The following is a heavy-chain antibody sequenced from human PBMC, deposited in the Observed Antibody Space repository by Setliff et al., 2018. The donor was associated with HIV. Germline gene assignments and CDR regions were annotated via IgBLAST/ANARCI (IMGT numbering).Heavy chain of an antibody. CDR3: ARDLAEMDFFDS. V-gene: IGHV3-21*06. Sequence: GGSLRLSCAASGFTFSNYSMNWVRQTPGKGLGWVSSTSSSGDYIHTADSLKGRFTISRDNAKNLLYLQMNSLRVEDTAVYYCARDLAEMDFFDSWGQGTLVTVSS. J-gene: IGHJ4*02. CDR2: TSSSGDYI. CDR1: GFTFSNYS.